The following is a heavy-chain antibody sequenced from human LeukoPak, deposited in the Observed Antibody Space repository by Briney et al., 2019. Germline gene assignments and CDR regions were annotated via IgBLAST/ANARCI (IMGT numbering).Heavy chain of an antibody. V-gene: IGHV4-30-4*01. J-gene: IGHJ1*01. CDR1: GGSISSGDYY. Sequence: SETLSLTCTVSGGSISSGDYYWSWIRQPPGKGLEWIGYTYYSGSTYYNPSLKSRVTISVDTSKNQFSLKLSSVTAADTAVYYCAREGNPAEYFQHWGQGTLVTVSS. CDR2: TYYSGST. CDR3: AREGNPAEYFQH. D-gene: IGHD4-23*01.